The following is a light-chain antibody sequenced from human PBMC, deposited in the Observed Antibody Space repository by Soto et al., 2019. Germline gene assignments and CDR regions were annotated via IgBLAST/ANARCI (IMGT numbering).Light chain of an antibody. CDR1: QSIRSN. CDR3: QQYSAWPLT. J-gene: IGKJ3*01. V-gene: IGKV3-15*01. CDR2: EIS. Sequence: EIEMTQSPATLSVSPGERATLSCRASQSIRSNYLAWYQQKPGQAPRLLIHEISTRAPGIPARFSGSGSGTEFTLTISSLQSEDLAVYFCQQYSAWPLTFGPGTKVDI.